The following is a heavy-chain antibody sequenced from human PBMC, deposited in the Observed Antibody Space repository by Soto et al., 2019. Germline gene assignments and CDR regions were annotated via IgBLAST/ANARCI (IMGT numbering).Heavy chain of an antibody. V-gene: IGHV4-34*01. D-gene: IGHD3-3*01. Sequence: SETLSLTCAVYGGSFSGYYWSWIRQPPGKGLEWIGEINHSGSTNYNPSLKSRVTISVDTSKNQFSLKLSSVTAADTAVYYCARATYYDFWSGYYGKLKNWFDPWGQGTLVTVSS. CDR1: GGSFSGYY. J-gene: IGHJ5*02. CDR3: ARATYYDFWSGYYGKLKNWFDP. CDR2: INHSGST.